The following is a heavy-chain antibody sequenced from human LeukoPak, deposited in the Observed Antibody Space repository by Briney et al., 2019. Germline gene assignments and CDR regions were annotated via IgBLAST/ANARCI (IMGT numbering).Heavy chain of an antibody. CDR2: IYYSGST. CDR1: GGSISSYY. CDR3: ARGRRGYYYGSGSSHGSYYFDC. V-gene: IGHV4-59*01. D-gene: IGHD3-10*01. Sequence: SETLSLTCTVSGGSISSYYWSWIRQPPGKGLEWIGYIYYSGSTNYNPSLKSRVTISVDTSKNQFSLKLSSVTAADTAVYYCARGRRGYYYGSGSSHGSYYFDCWGQGTLVTVSS. J-gene: IGHJ4*02.